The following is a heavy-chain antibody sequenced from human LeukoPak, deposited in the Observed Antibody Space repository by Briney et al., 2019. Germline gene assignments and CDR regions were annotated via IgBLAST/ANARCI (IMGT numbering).Heavy chain of an antibody. J-gene: IGHJ5*02. CDR2: INPNSGGT. D-gene: IGHD2-2*01. Sequence: ASVKVSCKXSGYTFTGYYMHWVRQAPGQGLEWMGWINPNSGGTNYAQKFQGRVTMTRDTSISTAYMELSRLRSDDTAVYYCASVVPAATSWFDPWGQGTLVTVSS. CDR3: ASVVPAATSWFDP. CDR1: GYTFTGYY. V-gene: IGHV1-2*02.